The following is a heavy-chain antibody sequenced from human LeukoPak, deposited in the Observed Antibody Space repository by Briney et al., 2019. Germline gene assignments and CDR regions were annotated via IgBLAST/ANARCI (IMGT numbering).Heavy chain of an antibody. CDR2: ISSSGSGGNT. V-gene: IGHV3-23*01. CDR3: ARRVAGTQVWYFDY. J-gene: IGHJ4*02. Sequence: GGSLRLSCAASGVTLSSYAMSWARQAPGKGLEWVSGISSSGSGGNTYYADSVKGRFTISRDNAKNSLYLQMNSLRAEDTAVYYCARRVAGTQVWYFDYWGQGTLVTVSS. CDR1: GVTLSSYA. D-gene: IGHD6-19*01.